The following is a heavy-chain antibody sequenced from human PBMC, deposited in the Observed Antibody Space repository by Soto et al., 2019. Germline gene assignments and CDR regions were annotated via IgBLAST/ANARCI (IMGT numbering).Heavy chain of an antibody. CDR2: IYYSGST. Sequence: SETLSLTCTVSGGSISSYYWSWIRQPPGKGLEWIGYIYYSGSTNYNPSLKSRVTISVDTSKNQFSLKLSSVTAADTAVYYCAREYSSGWYSVFDYWGQATLVTVSS. CDR3: AREYSSGWYSVFDY. V-gene: IGHV4-59*01. J-gene: IGHJ4*02. CDR1: GGSISSYY. D-gene: IGHD6-19*01.